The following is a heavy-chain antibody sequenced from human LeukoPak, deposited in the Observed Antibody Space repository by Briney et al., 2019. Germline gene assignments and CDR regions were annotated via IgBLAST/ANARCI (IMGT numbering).Heavy chain of an antibody. CDR1: GGSLAGYY. CDR3: ARVGRDGYNWTFDY. V-gene: IGHV4-34*01. J-gene: IGHJ4*02. Sequence: SETLSLTWAIYGGSLAGYYWSWSRQPPGKGLEWIGEINHSGSTNYNPSLKSRVTISVDTSKNQFSLKLSSVTAADTAVYYCARVGRDGYNWTFDYWGQGTLVTVSS. D-gene: IGHD5-24*01. CDR2: INHSGST.